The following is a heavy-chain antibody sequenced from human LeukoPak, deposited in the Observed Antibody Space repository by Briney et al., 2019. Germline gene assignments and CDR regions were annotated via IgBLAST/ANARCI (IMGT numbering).Heavy chain of an antibody. CDR3: ARVYRDYDSSGYYSY. D-gene: IGHD3-22*01. J-gene: IGHJ4*02. V-gene: IGHV1-2*02. Sequence: ASVKVSCKASGYTFTGYYMHWVRQAPGQGLEWMGWTNPNSGGTNYAQKFQGRVTMTRDTSISTAYMELSRLRSDDTAVYYCARVYRDYDSSGYYSYWGQGTLVTVSS. CDR1: GYTFTGYY. CDR2: TNPNSGGT.